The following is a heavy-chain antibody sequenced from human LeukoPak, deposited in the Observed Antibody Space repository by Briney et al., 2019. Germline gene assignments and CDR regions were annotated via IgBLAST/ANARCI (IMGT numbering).Heavy chain of an antibody. Sequence: GGSLRLSCAASGFTFSDYYMSWIRQAPGKGLEWVSYISSSGSTIYYADSVKGRFTISRDNSKNTLYLQMNSLRAEDTAVYYCAKEELRYFDWLSPFDYWGQGTLVTVSS. V-gene: IGHV3-11*01. D-gene: IGHD3-9*01. CDR2: ISSSGSTI. J-gene: IGHJ4*02. CDR1: GFTFSDYY. CDR3: AKEELRYFDWLSPFDY.